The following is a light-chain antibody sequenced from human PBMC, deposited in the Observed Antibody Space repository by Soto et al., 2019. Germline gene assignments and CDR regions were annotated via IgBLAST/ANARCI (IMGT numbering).Light chain of an antibody. Sequence: IVLTQSPGTLSLSPGERATLSCRASQSVSSSYLAWYQQKPGQAPRLLIYGASSRATGIPDRFSGSGSGTDFTLTISRLEPEDFAVYYCQQRNVWPPITFGQGTRLEI. CDR1: QSVSSSY. CDR3: QQRNVWPPIT. V-gene: IGKV3D-20*02. J-gene: IGKJ5*01. CDR2: GAS.